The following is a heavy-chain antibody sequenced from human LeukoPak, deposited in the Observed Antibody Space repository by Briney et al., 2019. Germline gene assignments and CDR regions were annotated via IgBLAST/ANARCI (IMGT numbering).Heavy chain of an antibody. CDR3: AREAVAGTDDYYYYGMDV. CDR2: INPSGGST. D-gene: IGHD6-19*01. Sequence: ASVKVSCKASGYTFTGYYMHWVRQAPGQGLEWMGIINPSGGSTSYAQKFQGRVTMTRDTSTSTVYMELSSLRSEDTAVYYCAREAVAGTDDYYYYGMDVWGQGTTVTVSS. V-gene: IGHV1-46*01. CDR1: GYTFTGYY. J-gene: IGHJ6*02.